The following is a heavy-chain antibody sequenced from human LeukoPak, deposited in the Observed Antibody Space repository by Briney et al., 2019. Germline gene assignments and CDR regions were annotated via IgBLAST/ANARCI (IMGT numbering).Heavy chain of an antibody. CDR2: IRSKANSYAT. Sequence: GGSLRLSCAASGFTFSGSVMHWVRQASGKGLEWVGRIRSKANSYATAYAASVKGRFTISRDDSKNTAYLQMNSLKTEDTAVYYCAKDDDWGRYKHWGQGTLVTVSS. CDR3: AKDDDWGRYKH. J-gene: IGHJ1*01. D-gene: IGHD3-16*01. CDR1: GFTFSGSV. V-gene: IGHV3-73*01.